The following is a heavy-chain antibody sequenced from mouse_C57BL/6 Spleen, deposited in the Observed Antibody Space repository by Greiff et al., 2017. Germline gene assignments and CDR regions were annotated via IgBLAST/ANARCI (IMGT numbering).Heavy chain of an antibody. CDR1: GYTFTSYW. CDR3: ASRPRGEYYFDD. J-gene: IGHJ2*01. V-gene: IGHV1-50*01. CDR2: IDPSDSST. Sequence: QVHVKQPGAELVKPGASVKLSCKASGYTFTSYWMQWVKQRPGQGLEWIGEIDPSDSSTNYNQKFKGKATLTVDTSSSTAYMQLSSLTSEDSAVYYCASRPRGEYYFDDWGQGTTLTVSS.